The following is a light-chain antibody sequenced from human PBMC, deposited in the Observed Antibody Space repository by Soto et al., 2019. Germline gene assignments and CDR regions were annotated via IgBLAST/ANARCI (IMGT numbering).Light chain of an antibody. CDR2: DVT. CDR1: SSDIGTYNS. CDR3: TSYTTSSTLV. J-gene: IGLJ2*01. Sequence: QSALTQPASVSGSPGQSITISCTGTSSDIGTYNSVSWYQQHAGKVPKLMIYDVTNRPSGVSDRFSRSKSGNTASLTISGLQAEDEADYYCTSYTTSSTLVFGGGTKLTVL. V-gene: IGLV2-14*01.